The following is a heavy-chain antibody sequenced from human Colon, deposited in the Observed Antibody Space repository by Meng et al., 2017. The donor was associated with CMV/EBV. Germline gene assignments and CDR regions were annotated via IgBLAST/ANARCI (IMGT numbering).Heavy chain of an antibody. D-gene: IGHD2-15*01. CDR2: ISTYNGNT. CDR3: ARGALDCSGGSCYHREYYDY. CDR1: GYSFTTYG. Sequence: ASVKVSCKGSGYSFTTYGISWVRQAPGQGLEWLGWISTYNGNTNYAQKFQGRVTLTTDTSTSTAYMELRSLRSDDPAVYYCARGALDCSGGSCYHREYYDYWGQGTLVTVSS. V-gene: IGHV1-18*01. J-gene: IGHJ4*02.